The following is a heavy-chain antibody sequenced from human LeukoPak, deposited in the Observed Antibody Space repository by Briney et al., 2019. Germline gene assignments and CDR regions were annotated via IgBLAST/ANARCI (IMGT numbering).Heavy chain of an antibody. D-gene: IGHD2-15*01. CDR1: GYTFTSYY. J-gene: IGHJ3*02. Sequence: GASVKVSCKASGYTFTSYYMHWVRQAPGQGLEWMGIINPSGGSTSYAQKFQGRVTITRDTSTSTVYMELSSLRSEDTAVYYCARNAVVVGSAFDIWGQGTMVTVSS. CDR2: INPSGGST. CDR3: ARNAVVVGSAFDI. V-gene: IGHV1-46*01.